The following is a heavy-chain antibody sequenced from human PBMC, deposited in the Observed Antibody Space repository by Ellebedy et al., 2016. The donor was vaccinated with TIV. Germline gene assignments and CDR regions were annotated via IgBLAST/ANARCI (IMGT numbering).Heavy chain of an antibody. Sequence: GESLKISCAASGFSFRSYAMSWVRQAPGKGLEWVSGIVGSGAQKYADSVKGRFTTSRDNSKTTVDLQMNSLRAEDTAVYFCARDRTPGDGYWVFDYWGQGTLVTVSS. CDR1: GFSFRSYA. D-gene: IGHD5-18*01. V-gene: IGHV3-23*01. J-gene: IGHJ4*02. CDR2: IVGSGA. CDR3: ARDRTPGDGYWVFDY.